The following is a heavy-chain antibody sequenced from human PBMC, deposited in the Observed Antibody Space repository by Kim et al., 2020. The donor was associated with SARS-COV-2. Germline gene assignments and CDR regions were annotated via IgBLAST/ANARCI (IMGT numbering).Heavy chain of an antibody. V-gene: IGHV4-59*01. J-gene: IGHJ4*02. CDR2: IYYTGST. D-gene: IGHD2-15*01. CDR3: ARGVSPVVAAN. Sequence: SETLSLTCTVSGGSITYFYWSWVRQPPGKGLEWIGYIYYTGSTNYNPSLESRVTISVDTSNNQFSLKLSSVTAADTAVYFCARGVSPVVAANWGQGTLVTVSS. CDR1: GGSITYFY.